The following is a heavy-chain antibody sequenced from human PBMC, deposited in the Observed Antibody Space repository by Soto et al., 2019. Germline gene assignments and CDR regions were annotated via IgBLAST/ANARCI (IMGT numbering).Heavy chain of an antibody. CDR3: ARDRGPSSGYYPYWFDP. V-gene: IGHV1-69*12. CDR2: IIPIFGTA. Sequence: QVQLVQSGAEVKKPGSSVKVSCKASGGTFSSYAITWVRQAPGQGLEWMGGIIPIFGTANYAQKFQGRVTITADXSXSXXYMELGSLRSKDTAVYYCARDRGPSSGYYPYWFDPWGQGTLVTVSS. D-gene: IGHD3-22*01. CDR1: GGTFSSYA. J-gene: IGHJ5*02.